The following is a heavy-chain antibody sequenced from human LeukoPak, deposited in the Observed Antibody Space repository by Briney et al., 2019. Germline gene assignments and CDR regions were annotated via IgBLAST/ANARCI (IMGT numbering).Heavy chain of an antibody. D-gene: IGHD3-10*01. Sequence: GGSLRLSCAASGFTFSRYWMHWVRQAPGEVLVWVSRIDEHGSTTDYADSVEGRFTIYRDNAKNTLYLQMDSLRVEDTAVYYCARDAAGSGSHWGQGTLVTVSS. V-gene: IGHV3-74*01. CDR3: ARDAAGSGSH. CDR2: IDEHGSTT. CDR1: GFTFSRYW. J-gene: IGHJ4*02.